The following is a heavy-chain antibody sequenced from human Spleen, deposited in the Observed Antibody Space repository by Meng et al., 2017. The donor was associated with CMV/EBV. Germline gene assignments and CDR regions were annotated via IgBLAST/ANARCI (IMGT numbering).Heavy chain of an antibody. D-gene: IGHD2-21*01. CDR2: IYPGDSDT. CDR1: YSFTSYW. V-gene: IGHV5-51*01. CDR3: ARVPYCGGDCYPNWLDP. J-gene: IGHJ5*02. Sequence: YSFTSYWIGWVRQMPGKGLEWMGIIYPGDSDTRYSPSFQGQVTISADKSISTAYLQWSSLKASDTAMYYCARVPYCGGDCYPNWLDPWGQGTLVTVSS.